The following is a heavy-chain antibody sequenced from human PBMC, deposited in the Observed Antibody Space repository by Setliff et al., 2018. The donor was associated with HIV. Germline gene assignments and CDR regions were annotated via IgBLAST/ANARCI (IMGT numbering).Heavy chain of an antibody. CDR2: INPSGGST. D-gene: IGHD1-26*01. CDR3: ARGWEGGMDY. J-gene: IGHJ4*02. Sequence: ASVKVSCKASGYTFTRYFMHCVRQVPGQGLEWLGMINPSGGSTWYAQKLQGRVTMTGDTSTNTLYMELSSLRSEDTAVYYCARGWEGGMDYWGQGTLVTVSS. V-gene: IGHV1-46*01. CDR1: GYTFTRYF.